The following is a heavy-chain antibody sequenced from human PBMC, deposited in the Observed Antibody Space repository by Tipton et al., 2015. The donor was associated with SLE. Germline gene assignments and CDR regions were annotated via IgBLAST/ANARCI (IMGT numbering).Heavy chain of an antibody. V-gene: IGHV4-39*07. Sequence: TLSLTCTVSGGSISSSSYYWGWIRQPPGKGLEWIGSIYYSGSTYYNPSLKSRVTISVDTSKNQFSLKRSSVTAADTAVYYCAGLSRDGYNDLAYWGQGTLVTVSS. J-gene: IGHJ4*02. D-gene: IGHD5-24*01. CDR1: GGSISSSSYY. CDR3: AGLSRDGYNDLAY. CDR2: IYYSGST.